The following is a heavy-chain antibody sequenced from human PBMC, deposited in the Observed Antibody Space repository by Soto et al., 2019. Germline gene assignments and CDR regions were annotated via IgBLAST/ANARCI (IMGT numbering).Heavy chain of an antibody. Sequence: GGSLRLSCAASGFTFSSYAMSWVRQAPGKGLEWVSAISGSGGSTYYADSVKGRFTISRDNSKNTLYLQMNSLRAEDTGVYYCAKGYYYDSSGYYQVPPGMLAAFDYWGQGTLVTVS. CDR2: ISGSGGST. CDR3: AKGYYYDSSGYYQVPPGMLAAFDY. D-gene: IGHD3-22*01. CDR1: GFTFSSYA. V-gene: IGHV3-23*01. J-gene: IGHJ4*02.